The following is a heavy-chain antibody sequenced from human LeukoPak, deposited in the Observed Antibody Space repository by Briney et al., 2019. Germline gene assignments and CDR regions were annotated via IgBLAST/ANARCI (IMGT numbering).Heavy chain of an antibody. Sequence: AGTLTRYCAASSFTCRSYWRIWLRQAPGKGLEWVANIKHDGSNKYYMDPVKGRISISRDNTKNSLFLQMSGLRAEDWAVYYCARFIRVVTSGAFDIWGQGTRVSVSS. D-gene: IGHD4-23*01. CDR3: ARFIRVVTSGAFDI. V-gene: IGHV3-7*05. J-gene: IGHJ3*02. CDR1: SFTCRSYW. CDR2: IKHDGSNK.